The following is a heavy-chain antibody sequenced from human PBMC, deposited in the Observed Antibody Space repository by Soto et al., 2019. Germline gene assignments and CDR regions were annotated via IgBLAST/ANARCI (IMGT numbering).Heavy chain of an antibody. Sequence: QVQLQESGPGLVKPSQTLSLTCTVSGGSMSSGDYYWNWIRQHPEKGLEWIGYINYRGSTFYNPSLKSRLTISVDTSKNQFSLKLTSVTAADTAMYYCARDAPGAAHYWGQGTLVTVSS. CDR3: ARDAPGAAHY. CDR1: GGSMSSGDYY. V-gene: IGHV4-31*03. J-gene: IGHJ4*02. D-gene: IGHD6-13*01. CDR2: INYRGST.